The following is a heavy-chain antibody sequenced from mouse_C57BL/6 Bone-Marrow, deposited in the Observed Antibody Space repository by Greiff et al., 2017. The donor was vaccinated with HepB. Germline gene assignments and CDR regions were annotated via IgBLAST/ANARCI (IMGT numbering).Heavy chain of an antibody. J-gene: IGHJ4*01. CDR3: ARLTVYYAMDY. V-gene: IGHV8-12*01. Sequence: QVTLKESGPGILQSSQTLSLTCSFSGFSLSTSGMGVSWIRQPSGKGLEWLAHIYWDDDKRYNPSLKSRLTISKDTSRNQVFLKSTSVDTADTATYYCARLTVYYAMDYWGQGTSVTGSS. CDR2: IYWDDDK. D-gene: IGHD4-1*01. CDR1: GFSLSTSGMG.